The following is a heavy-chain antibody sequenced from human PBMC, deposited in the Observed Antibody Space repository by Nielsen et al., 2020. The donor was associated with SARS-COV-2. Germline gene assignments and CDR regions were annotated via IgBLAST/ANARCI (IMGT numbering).Heavy chain of an antibody. CDR3: ARDHIMANIDLDY. J-gene: IGHJ4*01. D-gene: IGHD5-12*01. Sequence: GGSLRLSCAGSGFTFSNYNMNWVRQAPGKGLEWVSFISTSSGYIHYADSVKGRFTTSRDNAKNSLYLQMKSLRVEDTAVYYCARDHIMANIDLDYWGHGTLVTVSS. V-gene: IGHV3-21*05. CDR1: GFTFSNYN. CDR2: ISTSSGYI.